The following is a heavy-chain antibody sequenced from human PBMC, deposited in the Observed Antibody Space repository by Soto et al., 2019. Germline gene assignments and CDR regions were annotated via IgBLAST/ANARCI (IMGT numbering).Heavy chain of an antibody. D-gene: IGHD6-13*01. V-gene: IGHV3-23*01. CDR2: ISSSGGST. J-gene: IGHJ4*02. CDR3: AKDRRPSEYSSSWLD. Sequence: EVPLLESGGGLVQPGGSLRLSCAASGFTFSNYAMSWVRQAPGKGLEWVSAISSSGGSTHYADSVKGRFTISRDNSKNTLYLQVDSLRAEDTAVYYCAKDRRPSEYSSSWLDWGQGTLVTVSS. CDR1: GFTFSNYA.